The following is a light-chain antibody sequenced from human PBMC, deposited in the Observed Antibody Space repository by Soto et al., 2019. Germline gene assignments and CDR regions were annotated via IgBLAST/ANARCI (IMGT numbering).Light chain of an antibody. CDR3: QQRSNWWT. V-gene: IGKV3-11*01. CDR2: DAS. J-gene: IGKJ1*01. CDR1: QSVSSY. Sequence: EIVLTHSPATLPLSPGERATLSCRASQSVSSYLAWYQQKPGQAPRLLIYDASNRATGIPARFSGSGSGTDFTLTISSLEPEDFAVYYCQQRSNWWTFGQGTKV.